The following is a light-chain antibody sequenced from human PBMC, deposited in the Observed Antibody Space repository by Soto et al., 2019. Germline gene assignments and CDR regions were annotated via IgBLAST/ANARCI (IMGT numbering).Light chain of an antibody. CDR1: QTISSW. J-gene: IGKJ1*01. CDR3: QHYNSYSEA. V-gene: IGKV1-5*03. Sequence: DIQMTQSPSTLSGSVGDRVTITCRASQTISSWLAWYQQKPGKAPKLLIYKASTVKSGVPSRFSGSGSGTEFTLTISSLQRDDFATYYCQHYNSYSEAFGQGTKVDIK. CDR2: KAS.